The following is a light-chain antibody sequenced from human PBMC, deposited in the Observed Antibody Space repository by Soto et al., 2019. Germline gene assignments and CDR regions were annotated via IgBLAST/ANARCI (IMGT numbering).Light chain of an antibody. CDR3: SSYTDSSNYV. CDR2: QVT. CDR1: SSDLAIHNY. Sequence: QSVLTQPASVSGSPGQSITISSTGTSSDLAIHNYVSWYQQQPGKAPKPLIYQVTKRPSGVSNRFSGSRSGNTASLTISGLQAEDEADYYCSSYTDSSNYVFGTGTKVTVL. V-gene: IGLV2-14*01. J-gene: IGLJ1*01.